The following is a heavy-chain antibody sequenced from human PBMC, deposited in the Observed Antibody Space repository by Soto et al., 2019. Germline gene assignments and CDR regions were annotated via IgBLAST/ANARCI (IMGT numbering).Heavy chain of an antibody. V-gene: IGHV3-7*01. CDR1: GFTFSSFW. J-gene: IGHJ4*02. D-gene: IGHD3-22*01. CDR3: SRHGVDGITRIVVVMGKDFLDY. CDR2: IQQDGSEN. Sequence: EVQLVESGGGLVQPGGSLRLSCAASGFTFSSFWMSWVRQAPGQGLEWVASIQQDGSENYYVDSMKGRFTISRDNAKNSLYLQMNSLRAEDTAVYYCSRHGVDGITRIVVVMGKDFLDYWGEGPQLTVSS.